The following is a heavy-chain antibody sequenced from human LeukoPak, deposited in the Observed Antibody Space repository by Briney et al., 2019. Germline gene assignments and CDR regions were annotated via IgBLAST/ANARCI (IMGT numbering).Heavy chain of an antibody. V-gene: IGHV3-21*01. Sequence: GGSLRPSCAASGFAFRSYVVIWVRQAPGKGLEWVPSISTSGSDVNYADSVKGRFTVSRDNAKSSLYLEMNSLTAEDTAVYYCARRTAAGPFDYWGRGTLVTVSS. J-gene: IGHJ4*02. CDR1: GFAFRSYV. CDR2: ISTSGSDV. CDR3: ARRTAAGPFDY. D-gene: IGHD6-13*01.